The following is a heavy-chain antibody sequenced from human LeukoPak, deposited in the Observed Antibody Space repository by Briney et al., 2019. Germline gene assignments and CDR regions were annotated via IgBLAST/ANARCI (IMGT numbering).Heavy chain of an antibody. J-gene: IGHJ4*02. V-gene: IGHV3-23*01. CDR2: ISGSGGST. Sequence: PGGSLRLSCAASGFTFSSYAMSWVRQAPGKGLEWVSAISGSGGSTYYADSVKGRFTISRDNAKNTLYLQMNSLRAEDTAVYYCARNPSCGGDCYSLDYWGQGTLVTVSS. CDR3: ARNPSCGGDCYSLDY. D-gene: IGHD2-21*02. CDR1: GFTFSSYA.